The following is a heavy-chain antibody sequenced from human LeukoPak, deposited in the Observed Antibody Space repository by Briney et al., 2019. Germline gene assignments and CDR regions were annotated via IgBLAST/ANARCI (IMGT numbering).Heavy chain of an antibody. V-gene: IGHV4-34*09. J-gene: IGHJ3*02. D-gene: IGHD3-22*01. CDR1: GGSFSGYY. CDR2: IYYSGST. Sequence: PSETLSLTCAVYGGSFSGYYWSWIRQPPGKGLEWIGYIYYSGSTYYNPSLKSRVTISVDTSKNQFSLKLSSVTAADTAVYYCARADDSSGYLDAFDIWGQGTMVTVSS. CDR3: ARADDSSGYLDAFDI.